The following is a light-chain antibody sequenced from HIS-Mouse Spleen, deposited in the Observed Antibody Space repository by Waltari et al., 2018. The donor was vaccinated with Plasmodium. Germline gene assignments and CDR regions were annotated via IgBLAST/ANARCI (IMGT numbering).Light chain of an antibody. J-gene: IGLJ3*02. CDR1: SSHIGSNT. Sequence: QSVLTQPPSASGTPGQRVPISCSGSSSHIGSNTVNWYKQLPGTAPKLLIYSNNQRPSGVPDRFSGSKSGTSASLAISGLQSEDEADYYCAAWDDSLNGWVFGGGTKLTVL. CDR3: AAWDDSLNGWV. V-gene: IGLV1-44*01. CDR2: SNN.